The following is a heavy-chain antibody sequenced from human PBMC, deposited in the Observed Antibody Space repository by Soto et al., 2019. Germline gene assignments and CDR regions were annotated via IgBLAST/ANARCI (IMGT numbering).Heavy chain of an antibody. J-gene: IGHJ4*02. V-gene: IGHV3-23*01. CDR1: GFTFSSYA. CDR2: ISGSGGST. D-gene: IGHD2-2*01. CDR3: ATRRTPVLVPAALKGY. Sequence: EVQLLESGGGLVQPGGSLRLSCAASGFTFSSYAMSWVRQAPGKGLEWVSAISGSGGSTYYADSVKGRFTISRDNSKNTRYRQMASLRAEDTSVYYCATRRTPVLVPAALKGYWVEGTLVAVS.